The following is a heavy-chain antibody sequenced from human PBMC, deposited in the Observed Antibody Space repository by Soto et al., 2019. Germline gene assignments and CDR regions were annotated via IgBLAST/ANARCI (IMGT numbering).Heavy chain of an antibody. CDR3: ARDRWMADTDMSYGVYYCMDV. CDR1: GGSFSSHA. V-gene: IGHV1-69*01. Sequence: QVQLVQSGAEVRKPGSSVKVSCNASGGSFSSHAIGWVRQAPGPGLEWMGVITPRVRTSNYAKKFPGRVTITADESATAAFMDLSSLSSDDTAVYYCARDRWMADTDMSYGVYYCMDVWGQGTTVTVS. J-gene: IGHJ6*02. D-gene: IGHD2-8*01. CDR2: ITPRVRTS.